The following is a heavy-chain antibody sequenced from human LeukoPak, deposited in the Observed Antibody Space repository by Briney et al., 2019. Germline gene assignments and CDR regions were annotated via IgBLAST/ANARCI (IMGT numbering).Heavy chain of an antibody. V-gene: IGHV1-46*01. D-gene: IGHD3-10*01. CDR1: GYTFTSYY. CDR3: ARDSGERGSGSYLVAY. Sequence: ASVKVSCKASGYTFTSYYIHWVRQAPGQGLEWMGIINPSGGSTIYAQKFQGRVTMTRDMSTSTVYMELSRLRSDDTAVYYCARDSGERGSGSYLVAYWGQGTLVTVSS. J-gene: IGHJ4*02. CDR2: INPSGGST.